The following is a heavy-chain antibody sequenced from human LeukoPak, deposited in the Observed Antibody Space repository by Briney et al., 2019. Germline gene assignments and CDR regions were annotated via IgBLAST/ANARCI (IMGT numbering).Heavy chain of an antibody. CDR3: ARDGAIGYCSSTSCSSYYYYGMDV. Sequence: ASVKVSCRASGYTFTSYGISWVRQAPGQGLEWMGCISAYNGNTNYAQKLQGRVTMTTDTSTSTAYMELRSLRSDDTAVYYCARDGAIGYCSSTSCSSYYYYGMDVWGKGTTVTVSS. CDR1: GYTFTSYG. J-gene: IGHJ6*04. D-gene: IGHD2-2*01. V-gene: IGHV1-18*04. CDR2: ISAYNGNT.